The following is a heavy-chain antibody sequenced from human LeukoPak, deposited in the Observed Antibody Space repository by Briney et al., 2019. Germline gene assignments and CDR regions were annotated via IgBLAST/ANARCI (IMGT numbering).Heavy chain of an antibody. CDR2: INPSGGST. Sequence: ASVKVSCKASGYTFTSYYMHWVRQAPGQGLEWVGIINPSGGSTSYAQEFQGRVTMTRDTSTSTVYMELSSLRSEDTAVYYCARGSPAYGSGSVPPNYYYYMDVWGKGTTVTVSS. CDR3: ARGSPAYGSGSVPPNYYYYMDV. CDR1: GYTFTSYY. V-gene: IGHV1-46*01. D-gene: IGHD3-10*01. J-gene: IGHJ6*03.